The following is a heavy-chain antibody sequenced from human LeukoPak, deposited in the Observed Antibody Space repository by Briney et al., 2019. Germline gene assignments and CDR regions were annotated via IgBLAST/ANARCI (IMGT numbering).Heavy chain of an antibody. V-gene: IGHV4-4*07. Sequence: SETLSLTCTVSGGSISSYYWSWIRQPAGKGLEWIGRIYTSGSTNYNPSLKSRVTMSVDTSKNQFSLKLSSVTAADTAVYYCARAGIVGATYNWFDPRGQGTLVTVSS. CDR3: ARAGIVGATYNWFDP. D-gene: IGHD1-26*01. CDR2: IYTSGST. J-gene: IGHJ5*02. CDR1: GGSISSYY.